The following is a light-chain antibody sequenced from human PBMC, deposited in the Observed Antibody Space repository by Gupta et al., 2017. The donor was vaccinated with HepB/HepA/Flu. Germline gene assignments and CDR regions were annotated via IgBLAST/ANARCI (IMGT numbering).Light chain of an antibody. Sequence: DIQMTQSPSTLSASLGDRLTITSRASQSISSWLAWYQQKTGKAPKLLIYKAYRGESGIPSRFSGSGSGTEFTLTISSLQPDDFATYYCQQDNSCPIAFGEGTRVEIK. V-gene: IGKV1-5*03. CDR2: KAY. J-gene: IGKJ5*01. CDR3: QQDNSCPIA. CDR1: QSISSW.